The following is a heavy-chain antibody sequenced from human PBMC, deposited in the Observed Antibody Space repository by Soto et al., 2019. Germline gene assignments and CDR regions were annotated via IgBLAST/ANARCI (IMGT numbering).Heavy chain of an antibody. D-gene: IGHD3-10*01. CDR2: INHSGST. Sequence: SETLSLTCAVYGGSFSGYYWSWIRQPPGKGLEWIGEINHSGSTNYNPSLKSRVTISVNTSKNQFSLKLSSVTAADTAVYYCARDVLLWFGELSRDRYYYYGMDVWGQGTTVTVSS. J-gene: IGHJ6*02. CDR3: ARDVLLWFGELSRDRYYYYGMDV. CDR1: GGSFSGYY. V-gene: IGHV4-34*01.